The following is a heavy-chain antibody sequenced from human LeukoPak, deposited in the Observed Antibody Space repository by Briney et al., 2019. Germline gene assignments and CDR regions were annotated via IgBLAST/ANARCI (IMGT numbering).Heavy chain of an antibody. CDR3: ARGYSYGYYMDV. V-gene: IGHV1-2*02. CDR1: GYTFTGYY. Sequence: ASVKVSCKASGYTFTGYYMHWVRQAPGQGLEWMGWVNPNSGGTNYAQKFQGRVTMTRDTSISTAYMELSRLRSDDTAVYYCARGYSYGYYMDVWGKGTTVTVSS. J-gene: IGHJ6*03. CDR2: VNPNSGGT. D-gene: IGHD5-18*01.